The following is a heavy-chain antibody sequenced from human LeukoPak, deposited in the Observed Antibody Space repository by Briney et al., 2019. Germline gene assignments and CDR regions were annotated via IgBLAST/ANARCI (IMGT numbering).Heavy chain of an antibody. CDR1: GGSFSGYY. V-gene: IGHV4-34*01. J-gene: IGHJ4*02. CDR2: INHSGST. CDR3: ARLRAGYCSSTSCRR. D-gene: IGHD2-2*01. Sequence: NPSETLSLTCAVYGGSFSGYYWSWIRQPPGKGLEWIGEINHSGSTNYNPSLKSRVTISVDTSKNQFSLKLSSVTAADTAVYYCARLRAGYCSSTSCRRWGQGTLVTVSS.